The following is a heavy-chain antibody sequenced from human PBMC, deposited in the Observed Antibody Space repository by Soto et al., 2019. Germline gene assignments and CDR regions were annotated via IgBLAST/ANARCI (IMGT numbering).Heavy chain of an antibody. Sequence: QVQLVQSGVEVKKPGSSVKVSCKASGGTFSTYAINWVRQAPGQGLEWMGGIIPIFNSANYAQKFQGRVTIIADRSTSTAYMELSSLRSEDTAVYYCSATIYSDSYYYGMDVWCQGTTVTVSS. CDR3: SATIYSDSYYYGMDV. J-gene: IGHJ6*02. CDR1: GGTFSTYA. CDR2: IIPIFNSA. D-gene: IGHD3-3*01. V-gene: IGHV1-69*06.